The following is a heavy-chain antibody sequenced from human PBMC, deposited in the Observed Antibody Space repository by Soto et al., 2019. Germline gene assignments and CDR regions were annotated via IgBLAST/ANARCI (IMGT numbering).Heavy chain of an antibody. Sequence: AGGSLRLSCAASGFTFSSYGMHWVRQAPGKGLEWVAVIWYDGSNKYYADSVKGRFTISRDNSKNTLYLQMNSLRAEDTAVYYCAREGHDYGDYYYYMDVWGKGTTVTVSS. CDR3: AREGHDYGDYYYYMDV. CDR2: IWYDGSNK. CDR1: GFTFSSYG. D-gene: IGHD4-17*01. V-gene: IGHV3-33*01. J-gene: IGHJ6*03.